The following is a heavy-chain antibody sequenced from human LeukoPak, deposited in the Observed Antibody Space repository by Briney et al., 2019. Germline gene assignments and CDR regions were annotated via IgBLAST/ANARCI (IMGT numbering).Heavy chain of an antibody. CDR3: ARGVAGSYYYYYMDV. D-gene: IGHD6-19*01. J-gene: IGHJ6*03. CDR2: INPNSGGT. CDR1: GYTFTGYY. Sequence: GASVKVSCKASGYTFTGYYMHWVRQAPGQGLEWMGWINPNSGGTNYQGRVTMTRDTSISTAYMELSRLRSDDTAVYYCARGVAGSYYYYYMDVWGKGTTVTISS. V-gene: IGHV1-2*02.